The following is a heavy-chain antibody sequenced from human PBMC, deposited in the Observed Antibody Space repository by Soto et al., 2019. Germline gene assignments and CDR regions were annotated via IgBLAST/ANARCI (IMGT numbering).Heavy chain of an antibody. CDR1: GGTFSSYA. CDR2: IIPIFGTA. V-gene: IGHV1-69*13. D-gene: IGHD1-7*01. J-gene: IGHJ3*02. Sequence: SVKVSFKASGGTFSSYAISWVRQAPGQGLEWMGGIIPIFGTANYAQKFQGRVTITADESTSTAYMELSSLRSEDTAVYYCARAQLGLELLDHDAFDIWGQGTMVTVSS. CDR3: ARAQLGLELLDHDAFDI.